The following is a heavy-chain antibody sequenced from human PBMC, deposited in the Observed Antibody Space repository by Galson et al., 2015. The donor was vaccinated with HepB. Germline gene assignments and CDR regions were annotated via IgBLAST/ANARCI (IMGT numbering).Heavy chain of an antibody. D-gene: IGHD3-16*01. J-gene: IGHJ4*02. V-gene: IGHV3-53*01. CDR3: ANFPGLGY. CDR2: IHSGGNT. Sequence: SLRLSCAASGFAVSRTYMTWFRQASGKGLEWLSFIHSGGNTYYADSLRGRFTIPRDNSKNMLYLQMNSLRAEDTVVYYCANFPGLGYWGQGTLVTVSS. CDR1: GFAVSRTY.